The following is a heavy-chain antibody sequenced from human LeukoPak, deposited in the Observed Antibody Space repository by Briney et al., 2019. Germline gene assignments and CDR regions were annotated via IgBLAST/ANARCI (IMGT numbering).Heavy chain of an antibody. Sequence: PGGSLRLSCAASGFTFSSYAMSWIRQTPGKGLEWVSAISGSGGSTYYADSVKGQFTISRDNSKNTLYLQMNSLRAEDTAVYYCEVLLWFGEPKDYYYYYMDVWGKGTTVTVSS. J-gene: IGHJ6*03. CDR3: EVLLWFGEPKDYYYYYMDV. CDR2: ISGSGGST. D-gene: IGHD3-10*01. V-gene: IGHV3-23*01. CDR1: GFTFSSYA.